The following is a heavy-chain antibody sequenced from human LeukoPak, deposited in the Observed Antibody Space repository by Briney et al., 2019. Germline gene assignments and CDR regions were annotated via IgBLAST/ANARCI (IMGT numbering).Heavy chain of an antibody. CDR1: GGSFGGYY. Sequence: SQTLSLTCAVYGGSFGGYYWSRIRQPPGNGLEWIGEINHSGSTNYNPSLKSRVTISVVTSKNQFSLKLSSVTAADTAVYYCAARYYDFWSGYYTGDYWGQGTLVTVSS. J-gene: IGHJ4*02. V-gene: IGHV4-34*01. CDR3: AARYYDFWSGYYTGDY. CDR2: INHSGST. D-gene: IGHD3-3*01.